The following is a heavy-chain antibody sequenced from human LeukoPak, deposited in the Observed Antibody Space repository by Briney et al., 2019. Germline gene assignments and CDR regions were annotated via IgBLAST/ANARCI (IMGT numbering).Heavy chain of an antibody. CDR1: GFTFDDYA. J-gene: IGHJ6*02. V-gene: IGHV3-9*01. CDR3: AKDQEAIYYYGMDV. Sequence: PGGSLRLSCAASGFTFDDYAMHWVRQAPGKGLEWVSGISWNSGSIGYADSVKGRFTISRDNAKNSLYLQMNSLGAEDTALYYCAKDQEAIYYYGMDVWGQGTTVTVSS. CDR2: ISWNSGSI.